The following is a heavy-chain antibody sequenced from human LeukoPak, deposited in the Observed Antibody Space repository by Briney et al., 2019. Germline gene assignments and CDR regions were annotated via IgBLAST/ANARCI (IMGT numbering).Heavy chain of an antibody. CDR1: GFTFSSNS. CDR3: ARDTVAGTFYWFDP. V-gene: IGHV3-21*01. D-gene: IGHD6-19*01. CDR2: ISSSSSYI. J-gene: IGHJ5*02. Sequence: GGSLRLSCAASGFTFSSNSMNWVRQAPGKGLEWVSSISSSSSYIYYADSVKGRFTISRDNAKNSLYLQMNSLRAEDTAVYYCARDTVAGTFYWFDPWGQGTLVTVSS.